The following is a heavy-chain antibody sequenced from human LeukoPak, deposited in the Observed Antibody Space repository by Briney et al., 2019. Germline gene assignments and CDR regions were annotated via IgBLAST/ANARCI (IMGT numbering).Heavy chain of an antibody. CDR3: ARERITDYYYYMDV. Sequence: SETLSLTCTVSGGSISSYYWSWIRQPPGKGLEWIGYIYYSGSTYYNPSLKSRVTISVDTSKNQFSLKLSSVTAEDTAVYYCARERITDYYYYMDVWGKGTTVTISS. J-gene: IGHJ6*03. CDR1: GGSISSYY. D-gene: IGHD2-15*01. V-gene: IGHV4-59*12. CDR2: IYYSGST.